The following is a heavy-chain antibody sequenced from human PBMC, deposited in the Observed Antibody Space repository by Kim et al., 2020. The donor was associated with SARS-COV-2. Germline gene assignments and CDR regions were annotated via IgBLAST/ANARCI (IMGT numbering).Heavy chain of an antibody. J-gene: IGHJ4*02. CDR3: ARDSVDSSGYYYYYFDY. V-gene: IGHV3-48*02. Sequence: KGRFTISRDNAKNSLYLQMNSLRDEDTAVYYCARDSVDSSGYYYYYFDYWGQGTLVTVSS. D-gene: IGHD3-22*01.